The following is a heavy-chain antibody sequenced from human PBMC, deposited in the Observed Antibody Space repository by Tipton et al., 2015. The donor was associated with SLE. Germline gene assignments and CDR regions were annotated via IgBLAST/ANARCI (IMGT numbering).Heavy chain of an antibody. V-gene: IGHV4-4*08. CDR2: IYTSGST. CDR1: GGSISSYY. J-gene: IGHJ2*01. CDR3: ARTVGDYGYFDL. D-gene: IGHD4-17*01. Sequence: TLSLTCTVSGGSISSYYWSWIRQPPGKGLEWIGYIYTSGSTNYNPSLKSRVTISVDTSKNQFSLKLSSVTAADTAAYYCARTVGDYGYFDLWGRGTLVTVSS.